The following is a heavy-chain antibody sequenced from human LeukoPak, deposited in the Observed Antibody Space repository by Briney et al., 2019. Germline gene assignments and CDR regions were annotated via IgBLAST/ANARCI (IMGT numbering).Heavy chain of an antibody. V-gene: IGHV3-30*02. J-gene: IGHJ5*02. CDR2: IWYDRSNK. CDR1: GFTFSSYG. CDR3: AKDYGEYGGFDP. Sequence: GGSLRLSCAASGFTFSSYGMHWVRQAPGKGLEWVAVIWYDRSNKYYADAVKGRFTISRDNSKNTLYLQMNSLRAEERAVYYCAKDYGEYGGFDPWGQGTLVTVSS. D-gene: IGHD4-17*01.